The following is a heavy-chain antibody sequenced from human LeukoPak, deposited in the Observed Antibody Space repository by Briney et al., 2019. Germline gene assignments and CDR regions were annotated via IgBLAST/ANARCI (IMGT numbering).Heavy chain of an antibody. Sequence: GASVKVSCKASGYTFTGYYMHWVRQAPGQGLEWMGWINPNSGGTNYAQKFQGRVTMTRDTSISTAYMELSRLRSDDTAVYYCARANVGATTYYFDYWGPGTLVTVSS. CDR1: GYTFTGYY. J-gene: IGHJ4*02. D-gene: IGHD1-26*01. V-gene: IGHV1-2*02. CDR3: ARANVGATTYYFDY. CDR2: INPNSGGT.